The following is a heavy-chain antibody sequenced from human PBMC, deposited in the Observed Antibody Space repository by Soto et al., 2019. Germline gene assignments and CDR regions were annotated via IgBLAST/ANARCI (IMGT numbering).Heavy chain of an antibody. D-gene: IGHD5-18*01. Sequence: EVQLVESGGGLVQPGGSLKLSCAASGFTFSGSAMHWVRQASGKGLEWVGRIRSKANSYATAYAASVKGRFTISRDDSKNTAYLQMNSLKTEDTAVYYCTRRYSYGDYWGQGTLVTVSS. J-gene: IGHJ4*02. CDR3: TRRYSYGDY. CDR2: IRSKANSYAT. V-gene: IGHV3-73*02. CDR1: GFTFSGSA.